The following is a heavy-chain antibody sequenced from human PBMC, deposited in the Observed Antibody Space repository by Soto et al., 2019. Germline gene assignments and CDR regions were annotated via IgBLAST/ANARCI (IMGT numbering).Heavy chain of an antibody. CDR1: GFSLSTSGVG. CDR3: AHASTNVLRFLEWLSPNIYYYYYMDV. D-gene: IGHD3-3*01. Sequence: QITLKESGPTLVKPTQTLTLTCTFSGFSLSTSGVGVGWIRQPPGKALEWLALIYWDDDKRYSPSLKSRLTITKDTSKNQVVLTMTNMDPVDTATYYCAHASTNVLRFLEWLSPNIYYYYYMDVWGKGTTVTVSS. CDR2: IYWDDDK. J-gene: IGHJ6*03. V-gene: IGHV2-5*02.